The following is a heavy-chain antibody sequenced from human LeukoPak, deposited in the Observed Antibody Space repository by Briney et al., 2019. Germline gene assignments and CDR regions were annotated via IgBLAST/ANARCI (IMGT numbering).Heavy chain of an antibody. CDR3: ARDAEYYDSSGYSPGWFDP. Sequence: ASVKVSCKASGYTFTGYYMHWVRQAPGQGLEWMGWINPNSGGTNYAQKFQGRVTMTRDTSISTAYMELSRLRSDDTAVYYCARDAEYYDSSGYSPGWFDPWGQGTLVTVSS. J-gene: IGHJ5*02. CDR2: INPNSGGT. V-gene: IGHV1-2*02. CDR1: GYTFTGYY. D-gene: IGHD3-22*01.